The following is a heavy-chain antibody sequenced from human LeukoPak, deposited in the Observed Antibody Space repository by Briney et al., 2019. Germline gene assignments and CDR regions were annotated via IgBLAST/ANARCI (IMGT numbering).Heavy chain of an antibody. Sequence: GGSLRLSCAASGFTFSSYAMSWVRQAPGKGLEWVSAISGSGGSTYYADSVKGRFTISRDNAKNSLHLQMNSLRAEDTAVYYCARPLGGYNDWGQGTLVTVSS. CDR3: ARPLGGYND. J-gene: IGHJ4*02. CDR2: ISGSGGST. V-gene: IGHV3-23*01. CDR1: GFTFSSYA. D-gene: IGHD5-24*01.